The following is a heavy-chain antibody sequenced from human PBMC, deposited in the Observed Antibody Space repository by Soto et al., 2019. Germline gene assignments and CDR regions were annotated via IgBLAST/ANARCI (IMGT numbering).Heavy chain of an antibody. V-gene: IGHV3-11*01. Sequence: QVQLVESGGGLVKPGGSLRLSCAASGFTFGDYYMSWIRQAPGRGLEWISYISGSGNSINYADSVKGRFTISRDNAKNALYLQMSNVRAEDTAVYYCARDHGNWFDPWGQGTLVTVSS. CDR3: ARDHGNWFDP. J-gene: IGHJ5*02. CDR2: ISGSGNSI. CDR1: GFTFGDYY.